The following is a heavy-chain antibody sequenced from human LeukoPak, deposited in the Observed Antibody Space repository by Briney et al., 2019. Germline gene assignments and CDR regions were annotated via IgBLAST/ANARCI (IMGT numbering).Heavy chain of an antibody. Sequence: ASVKVSCKASSYTFTRYGISWVRQAPGQGLEWMGWISGSNGNTNYAQKFQGRVTMTRDTSISTAYMELSRLRSDDTAVYYCARDGIAAAGTAFDYWGQGTLVTVSS. V-gene: IGHV1-18*01. CDR3: ARDGIAAAGTAFDY. J-gene: IGHJ4*02. CDR2: ISGSNGNT. D-gene: IGHD6-13*01. CDR1: SYTFTRYG.